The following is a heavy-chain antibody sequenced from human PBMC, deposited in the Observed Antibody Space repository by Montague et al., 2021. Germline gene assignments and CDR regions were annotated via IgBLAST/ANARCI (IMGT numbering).Heavy chain of an antibody. J-gene: IGHJ6*02. Sequence: SETLSLPCTVSGGSISSSSYYWGWIRQPPGKGLEWIGSIYYSGSTYYNPSLKSRLTISVDTSKNQFSLKLSSVTAADTAVYCGVVTPSLYYHGMDVWGQGTTVTVSS. CDR2: IYYSGST. CDR1: GGSISSSSYY. CDR3: VVTPSLYYHGMDV. V-gene: IGHV4-39*01. D-gene: IGHD4-23*01.